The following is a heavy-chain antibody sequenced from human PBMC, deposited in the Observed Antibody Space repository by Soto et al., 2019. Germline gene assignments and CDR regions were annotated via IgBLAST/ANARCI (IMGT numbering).Heavy chain of an antibody. CDR3: ARVLDYGGNLAPYYYYGMDV. CDR1: GGSISSGGYY. J-gene: IGHJ6*02. V-gene: IGHV4-31*03. CDR2: IYYSGST. D-gene: IGHD4-17*01. Sequence: SETLSLTCTVSGGSISSGGYYWSWIRQHPGKGLEWIGYIYYSGSTYYNPSLKSRVTISVDTSKNQFSLKLSSVTAADTAVYYCARVLDYGGNLAPYYYYGMDVWGQGTTVTVSS.